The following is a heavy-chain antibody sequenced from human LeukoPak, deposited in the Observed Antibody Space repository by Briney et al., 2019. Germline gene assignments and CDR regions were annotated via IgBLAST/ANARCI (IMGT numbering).Heavy chain of an antibody. Sequence: SVTVSCKASGGTFSSYAISWVRQAPGQGLEWMGRIIPILGIANHPQKFQGRVTITADKSTSTAYMELSSLRSEDTAVYYCAREGGYSGYDRAFDIWGQGTMVTVSS. V-gene: IGHV1-69*04. J-gene: IGHJ3*02. CDR3: AREGGYSGYDRAFDI. CDR2: IIPILGIA. D-gene: IGHD5-12*01. CDR1: GGTFSSYA.